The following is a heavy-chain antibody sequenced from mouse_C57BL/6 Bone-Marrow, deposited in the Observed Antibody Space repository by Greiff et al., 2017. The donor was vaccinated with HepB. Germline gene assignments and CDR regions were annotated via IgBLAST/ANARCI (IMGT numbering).Heavy chain of an antibody. V-gene: IGHV1-5*01. CDR1: GYTFTSYW. CDR3: TRTYYYGSSRYFDV. J-gene: IGHJ1*03. CDR2: IYPGNSDT. Sequence: EVQLQQSGTVLARPGASVKMSCKTSGYTFTSYWMHWVKQRPGQGLEWIGAIYPGNSDTSYNQKFKGKAKLTAVTSASTAYMELSSLTNEDSAVYYCTRTYYYGSSRYFDVWGTGTTVTVSS. D-gene: IGHD1-1*01.